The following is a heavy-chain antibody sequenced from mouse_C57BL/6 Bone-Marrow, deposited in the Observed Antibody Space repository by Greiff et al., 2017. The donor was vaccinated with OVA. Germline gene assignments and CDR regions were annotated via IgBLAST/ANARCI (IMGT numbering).Heavy chain of an antibody. CDR3: ARHAYGSSPWFAY. CDR1: GFTFSSYG. V-gene: IGHV5-6*01. CDR2: ISSGGSYT. Sequence: DVELVESGGDLVKPGGSLKLSCAASGFTFSSYGMSWVRQTPDKRLEWVATISSGGSYTYYPDSVKGRFTISRDNAKNTLYLQMSSLKSEDTAMYYCARHAYGSSPWFAYWGQGTLVTVSA. D-gene: IGHD1-1*01. J-gene: IGHJ3*01.